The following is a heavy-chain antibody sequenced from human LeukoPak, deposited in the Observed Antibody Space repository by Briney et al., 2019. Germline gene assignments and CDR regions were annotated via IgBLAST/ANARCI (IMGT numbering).Heavy chain of an antibody. CDR2: IMEDGSEK. CDR1: GFIFSSHW. D-gene: IGHD5-12*01. Sequence: GGSLRLSCATSGFIFSSHWMSWVRQAPGKGLEWVAKIMEDGSEKYYVDSVRGRFTISRDNGKNSLYLQMNSLRAEDTAVYFCARDGLPVALDYWGQGTLVTVSS. J-gene: IGHJ4*02. V-gene: IGHV3-7*01. CDR3: ARDGLPVALDY.